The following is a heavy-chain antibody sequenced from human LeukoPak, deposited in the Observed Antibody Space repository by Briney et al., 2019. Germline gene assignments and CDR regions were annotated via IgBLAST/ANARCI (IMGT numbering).Heavy chain of an antibody. Sequence: ASVKVSCKASGYTFIGYYMHWVRQAPGQGLEWMGWIDPNSGGTKFAQKFQGRVTMTRDTSISTAYMELSSLRSDGTAVYYCARALASVAGFDAWFDPWGQGTLVTVSS. J-gene: IGHJ5*02. CDR2: IDPNSGGT. V-gene: IGHV1-2*02. CDR3: ARALASVAGFDAWFDP. D-gene: IGHD6-19*01. CDR1: GYTFIGYY.